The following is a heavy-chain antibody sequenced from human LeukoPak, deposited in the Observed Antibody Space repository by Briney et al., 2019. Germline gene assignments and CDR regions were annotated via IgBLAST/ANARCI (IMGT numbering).Heavy chain of an antibody. J-gene: IGHJ4*02. CDR3: VRRKPRQTFDY. CDR2: IYDSGST. Sequence: SETLSLTCTVSGGSISSHYWNWIRQPPGKGLEWIGYIYDSGSTKYNPSLKSRVTISVDTSKNQFSLKLNSVTAADTAVYYCVRRKPRQTFDYWSQGTLVTVSS. V-gene: IGHV4-59*08. CDR1: GGSISSHY.